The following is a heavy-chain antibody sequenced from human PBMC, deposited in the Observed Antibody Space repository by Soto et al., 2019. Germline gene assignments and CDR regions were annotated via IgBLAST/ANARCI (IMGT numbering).Heavy chain of an antibody. Sequence: ASVKVSCKASGYTFTVYSMHWVRQAPGQGLEWMGWINPSSGGTKYAQKFPGRVTMTRDTSISTAYMEVNNLTSDDTAVFFCAREGLSSWDVNWGQGTLVTVSS. D-gene: IGHD6-13*01. CDR2: INPSSGGT. CDR3: AREGLSSWDVN. CDR1: GYTFTVYS. J-gene: IGHJ4*02. V-gene: IGHV1-2*02.